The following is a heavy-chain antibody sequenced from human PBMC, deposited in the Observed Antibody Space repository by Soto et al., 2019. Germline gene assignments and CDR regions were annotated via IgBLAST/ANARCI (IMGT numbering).Heavy chain of an antibody. CDR3: ARGHIAARPYYYYMDV. J-gene: IGHJ6*03. CDR1: GYTFTSYG. V-gene: IGHV1-18*01. Sequence: ASVKVSCKASGYTFTSYGISWVRQAPGQGLEWMGWISAYNGNTNYAQKLQGRVTMTTDTSPSTAYRELRSLRSEDPAVYYCARGHIAARPYYYYMDVWGKGTTVTVSS. D-gene: IGHD6-6*01. CDR2: ISAYNGNT.